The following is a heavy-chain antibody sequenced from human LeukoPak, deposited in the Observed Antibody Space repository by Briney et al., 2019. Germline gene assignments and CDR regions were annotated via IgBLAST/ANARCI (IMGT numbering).Heavy chain of an antibody. J-gene: IGHJ4*02. CDR2: INPSGGST. CDR3: ARGNLTYYDSWSGYHFDY. D-gene: IGHD3-3*01. V-gene: IGHV1-46*03. Sequence: GASVKVSCKASGYTFTSYYMHWVRQAPGQGLEWMGIINPSGGSTSYAQKFQGRVTMTRDTSTSTVYMELSSLRSEDTAVYYCARGNLTYYDSWSGYHFDYWGQGTLVTVSS. CDR1: GYTFTSYY.